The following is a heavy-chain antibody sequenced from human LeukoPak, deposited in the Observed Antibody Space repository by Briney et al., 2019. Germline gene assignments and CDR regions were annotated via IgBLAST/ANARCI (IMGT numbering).Heavy chain of an antibody. J-gene: IGHJ4*02. V-gene: IGHV3-30-3*01. Sequence: PGGSLRLSCAASGFTFINYAMHWVRQAPGKGLEWVALISYDGSNKYYADSVKGRFTISTDTSKSTLYLQMNSLRAEDTAVYYCAKDWLEYQMVSTSPGDYWGQGTLVTVSS. CDR3: AKDWLEYQMVSTSPGDY. D-gene: IGHD2/OR15-2a*01. CDR1: GFTFINYA. CDR2: ISYDGSNK.